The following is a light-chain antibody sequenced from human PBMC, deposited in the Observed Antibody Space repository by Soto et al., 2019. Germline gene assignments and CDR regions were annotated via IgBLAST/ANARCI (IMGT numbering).Light chain of an antibody. V-gene: IGLV1-44*01. J-gene: IGLJ2*01. CDR2: GNN. CDR3: AAWDASLNGPT. CDR1: SSNIGTYT. Sequence: QSVLTQPPSASGTPGQRVTISCSGGSSNIGTYTVSWYQQFPETAPKLLTYGNNQRPSGVPDRFSGSKSGTSASLSISGLQSEDEADYYCAAWDASLNGPTFGGGTEVTVL.